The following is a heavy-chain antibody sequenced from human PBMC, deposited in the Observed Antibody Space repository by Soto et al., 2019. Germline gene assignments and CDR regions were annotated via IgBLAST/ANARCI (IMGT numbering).Heavy chain of an antibody. Sequence: SETLSLTCTASGGSISSGGYYWSWIRQHPGKGLEWIGYIYYSGSTYYNPSLKSRVTISVDTSKNQFSLKLSSVTAADTAVYYCARDLDYEEAFDIWGQGTMVTVSS. CDR2: IYYSGST. CDR3: ARDLDYEEAFDI. V-gene: IGHV4-31*03. D-gene: IGHD4-17*01. CDR1: GGSISSGGYY. J-gene: IGHJ3*02.